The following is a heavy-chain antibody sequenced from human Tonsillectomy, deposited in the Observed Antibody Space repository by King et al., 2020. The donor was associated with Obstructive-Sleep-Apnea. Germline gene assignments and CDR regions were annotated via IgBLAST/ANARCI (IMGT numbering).Heavy chain of an antibody. CDR1: GGSISTGGYS. V-gene: IGHV4-30-2*01. D-gene: IGHD3-22*01. Sequence: QLQESGSGLVKSLQTLSLTCAVSGGSISTGGYSLAWIRQPPGKGLEWVGCISHSGSTWYTPSLRTRVPISLDTSKNQFSLKVKSVTAADTAVYYCARGDYYDSRYFDYWGQGTLVTVSS. CDR3: ARGDYYDSRYFDY. J-gene: IGHJ4*02. CDR2: ISHSGST.